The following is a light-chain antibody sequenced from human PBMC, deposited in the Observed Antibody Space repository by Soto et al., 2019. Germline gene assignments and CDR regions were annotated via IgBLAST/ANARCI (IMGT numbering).Light chain of an antibody. J-gene: IGKJ1*01. V-gene: IGKV1-5*03. CDR3: QQYHIYSWT. Sequence: DIQMTQTPSTLSASVGDRVTISCRASQSISDWLAWYQQKPGKAPRLLIYRASTLQSGVPSRFRGSGSGTEFTLTISDLQADDYASYYCQQYHIYSWTFGQGTTVGIK. CDR2: RAS. CDR1: QSISDW.